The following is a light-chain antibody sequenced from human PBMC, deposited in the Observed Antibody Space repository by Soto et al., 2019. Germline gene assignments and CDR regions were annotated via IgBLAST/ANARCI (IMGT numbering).Light chain of an antibody. Sequence: QAVVTQEPSLTVSPGGTVTLTCAHTTGAVTSDYYPNWFQRRPGQALRTLIYRTSNKHSWTPARFSGSLLGGKAALTLSGVQPEDEADYYCVLLYGGAWVFGGGTKLTVL. CDR1: TGAVTSDYY. V-gene: IGLV7-43*01. CDR3: VLLYGGAWV. CDR2: RTS. J-gene: IGLJ3*02.